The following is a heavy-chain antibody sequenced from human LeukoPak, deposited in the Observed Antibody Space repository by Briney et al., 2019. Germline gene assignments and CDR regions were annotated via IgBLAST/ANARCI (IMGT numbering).Heavy chain of an antibody. CDR2: IIPIFGTA. Sequence: PVKVSCKAFGGNFRSLSYRWVRQAPGQGLEWMGGIIPIFGTANYAQKFQGRVTITADESTSTAYMELSSLRSEDTAVYYCARDQEGFDYWGQGTLVTVSS. CDR1: GGNFRSLS. CDR3: ARDQEGFDY. J-gene: IGHJ4*02. V-gene: IGHV1-69*13.